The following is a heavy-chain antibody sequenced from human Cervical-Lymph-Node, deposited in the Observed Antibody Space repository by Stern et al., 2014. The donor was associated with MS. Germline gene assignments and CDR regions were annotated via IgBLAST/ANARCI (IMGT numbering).Heavy chain of an antibody. CDR3: ARDKIVGPTNLDC. CDR1: GFTFSSYW. J-gene: IGHJ4*02. D-gene: IGHD1-26*01. V-gene: IGHV3-7*03. Sequence: EVQLEESGGGLVQPGGSLRLSCAASGFTFSSYWMSWVRQAPGKGLEWGANIKQDGSEKHYVDSVKGRFTISRDNAKNSLYLEMNSLRAEDTAVYYCARDKIVGPTNLDCWGQGTLVTVSS. CDR2: IKQDGSEK.